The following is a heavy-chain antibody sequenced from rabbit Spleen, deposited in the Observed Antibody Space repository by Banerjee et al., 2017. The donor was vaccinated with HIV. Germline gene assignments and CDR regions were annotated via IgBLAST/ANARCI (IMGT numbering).Heavy chain of an antibody. V-gene: IGHV1S43*01. J-gene: IGHJ4*01. D-gene: IGHD6-1*01. CDR1: GFTISSGYY. CDR3: ARLFAYASYAGFGYATLEYFNL. Sequence: QEQLVESGGDLVQPEGSLTLTCTASGFTISSGYYMSWVRQAPGKGLEWIGTINTYSGSTYYASWAKGRFTITRSTSLNTVTLQLNSLTAADTATYFCARLFAYASYAGFGYATLEYFNLWGQGTLVTVS. CDR2: INTYSGST.